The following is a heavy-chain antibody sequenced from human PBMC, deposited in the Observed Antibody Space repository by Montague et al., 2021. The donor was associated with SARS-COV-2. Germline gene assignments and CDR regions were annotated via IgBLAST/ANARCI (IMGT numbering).Heavy chain of an antibody. V-gene: IGHV3-21*01. D-gene: IGHD5-18*01. CDR2: ISRSSSYI. CDR3: ATSYGSVVSYYYYGMDV. J-gene: IGHJ6*02. CDR1: GLTFSSYS. Sequence: SLRLSCAASGLTFSSYSMNWVRQAPGKGLEWVSSISRSSSYIYYADSVKGRFTTSRDNAKNSLYLQMNSLRAEDTAVYFCATSYGSVVSYYYYGMDVWGQGITVTVSS.